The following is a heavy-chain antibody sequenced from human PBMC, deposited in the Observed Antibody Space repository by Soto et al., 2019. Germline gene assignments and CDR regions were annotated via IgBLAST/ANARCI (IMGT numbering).Heavy chain of an antibody. CDR3: ARDRERHNWFDP. J-gene: IGHJ5*02. Sequence: ASVKVSCKASGYTFTSYGISWVRQAPGQGLEWMGWISAYNDNTNYAQKLQGRVTMTTDTSTSTAYMELRSLRSDDTAVYYCARDRERHNWFDPWGQGTLVTVSS. CDR1: GYTFTSYG. V-gene: IGHV1-18*04. CDR2: ISAYNDNT. D-gene: IGHD1-26*01.